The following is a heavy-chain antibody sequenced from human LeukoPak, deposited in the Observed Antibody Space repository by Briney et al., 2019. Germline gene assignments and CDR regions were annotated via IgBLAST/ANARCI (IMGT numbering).Heavy chain of an antibody. CDR1: GFTFDDYG. V-gene: IGHV3-20*04. D-gene: IGHD3-3*01. CDR3: ARGGITIFGVVIHSDY. Sequence: GGSLRLSCAASGFTFDDYGMSWVRQAPGKGLEWVSGINWNGGSTGYADSVKSRSTISRDNAKNSLYLQMNSLRAEDTALYYCARGGITIFGVVIHSDYWGQGTLVTVSS. CDR2: INWNGGST. J-gene: IGHJ4*02.